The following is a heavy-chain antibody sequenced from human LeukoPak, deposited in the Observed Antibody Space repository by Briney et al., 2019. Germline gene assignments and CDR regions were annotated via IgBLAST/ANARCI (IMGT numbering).Heavy chain of an antibody. J-gene: IGHJ4*02. V-gene: IGHV3-21*01. Sequence: PGGSLRLSCAASGFTFSSYSMNWVRQAPGKGLEWASSISSSSSYIYYADSVKGRFTISRDNAKNSLYLQMNSLRAEDTAVYYCARTSEPTYYYDSSGYGSLDYWGQGTLVTVSS. CDR3: ARTSEPTYYYDSSGYGSLDY. D-gene: IGHD3-22*01. CDR1: GFTFSSYS. CDR2: ISSSSSYI.